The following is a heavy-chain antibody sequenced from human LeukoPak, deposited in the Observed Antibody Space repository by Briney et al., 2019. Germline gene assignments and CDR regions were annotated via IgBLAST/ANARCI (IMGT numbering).Heavy chain of an antibody. CDR1: GSIFTNYW. CDR2: IYPGDSDT. Sequence: GEPLQISCQASGSIFTNYWNGWVRQLPGKGLEWMGIIYPGDSDTSYSPSFQGQVTISADKSISTAYLQWSSLKASDTAMYYCARIPGDYDSSGYSLDYWGQGTLVTVSS. V-gene: IGHV5-51*01. J-gene: IGHJ4*02. CDR3: ARIPGDYDSSGYSLDY. D-gene: IGHD3-22*01.